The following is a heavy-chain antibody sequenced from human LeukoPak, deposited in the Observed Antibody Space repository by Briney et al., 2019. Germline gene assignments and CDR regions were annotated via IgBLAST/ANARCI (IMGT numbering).Heavy chain of an antibody. CDR1: GFTFSSYW. D-gene: IGHD5-18*01. Sequence: GGSLRLSCAASGFTFSSYWMSWVRQAPGKGLEWVANIKKDGSEKYYVDSVKGRFTISRDNAKTSLYLQMNSLRAEDTAMYYCARDLSGVTGYTYGRGIDYWGQGTLVTVSS. CDR3: ARDLSGVTGYTYGRGIDY. J-gene: IGHJ4*02. V-gene: IGHV3-7*01. CDR2: IKKDGSEK.